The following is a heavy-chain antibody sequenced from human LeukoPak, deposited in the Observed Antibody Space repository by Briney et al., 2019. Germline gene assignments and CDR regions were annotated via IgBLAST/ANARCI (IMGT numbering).Heavy chain of an antibody. CDR1: GFTFSSYW. D-gene: IGHD5-18*01. Sequence: GGSLRLSCAASGFTFSSYWMSWVRQAPGKGLEWVANIKKDGSEKYYVDSVKGRFTISRDNAKTSLYLQMNSLRAEDTAMYYCARDLSGVTGYTYGRGIDYWGQGTLVTVSS. CDR3: ARDLSGVTGYTYGRGIDY. J-gene: IGHJ4*02. V-gene: IGHV3-7*01. CDR2: IKKDGSEK.